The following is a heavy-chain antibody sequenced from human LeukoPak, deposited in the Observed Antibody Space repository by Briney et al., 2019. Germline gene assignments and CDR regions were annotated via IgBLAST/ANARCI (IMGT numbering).Heavy chain of an antibody. Sequence: SETLSLTCTVSGGSISSYYWSWIRQPPGKGLEWIGYIYYSGSTNYNPSLKSRVTISVDTSKNQFSLKLSSVTAADTAVYYCARDTRLWGGLHYFDYWGQGTLVTVSS. V-gene: IGHV4-59*01. CDR1: GGSISSYY. CDR3: ARDTRLWGGLHYFDY. D-gene: IGHD1-26*01. CDR2: IYYSGST. J-gene: IGHJ4*02.